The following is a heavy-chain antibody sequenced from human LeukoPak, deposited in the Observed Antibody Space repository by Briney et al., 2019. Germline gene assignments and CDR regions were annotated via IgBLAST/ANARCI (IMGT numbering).Heavy chain of an antibody. CDR2: IYPGDSDI. CDR1: GYSFTSYW. J-gene: IGHJ4*02. D-gene: IGHD6-19*01. V-gene: IGHV5-51*01. CDR3: ARRFGRSGWDY. Sequence: GESLKISCKGSGYSFTSYWIGWVRQMPGKGLECMGIIYPGDSDIRYSPSFQGQVTVSADKSISTAYLQWSSLKASDTAMYYCARRFGRSGWDYWGQGTLVTVSS.